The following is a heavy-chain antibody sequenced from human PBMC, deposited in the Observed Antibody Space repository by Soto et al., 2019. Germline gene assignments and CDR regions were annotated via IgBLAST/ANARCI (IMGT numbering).Heavy chain of an antibody. J-gene: IGHJ4*02. Sequence: EVQLVESGGGLVQPGGSLRLSCAASGFTFSSYSMNWVRQAPGKGLEWVSYISSSSSTIYYADSVKGRFTIPRDNAKNSLYLQMNSLRAEDTAVYYCARDYYDSSGYYALFDYWGQGTLVTVSS. CDR3: ARDYYDSSGYYALFDY. D-gene: IGHD3-22*01. V-gene: IGHV3-48*01. CDR1: GFTFSSYS. CDR2: ISSSSSTI.